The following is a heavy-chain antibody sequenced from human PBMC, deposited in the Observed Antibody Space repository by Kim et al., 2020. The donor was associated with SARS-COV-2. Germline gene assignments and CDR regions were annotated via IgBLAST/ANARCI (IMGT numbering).Heavy chain of an antibody. CDR3: ARDQVLRYFDWLYYYYGMAV. D-gene: IGHD3-9*01. V-gene: IGHV3-74*01. CDR1: GFTFSSYW. Sequence: GGSLRLSCAASGFTFSSYWMHWVRQAPGKGLVWVSRINSDGSSTSYADSVKGRFTISRDNAKNTLYLQMNSLRAEDTAVYYCARDQVLRYFDWLYYYYGMAVWGQGTTVTVSS. CDR2: INSDGSST. J-gene: IGHJ6*01.